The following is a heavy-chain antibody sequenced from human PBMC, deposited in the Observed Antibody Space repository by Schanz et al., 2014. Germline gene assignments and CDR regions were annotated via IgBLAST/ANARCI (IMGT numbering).Heavy chain of an antibody. J-gene: IGHJ4*02. Sequence: QLQLQESGPGLVKPSETLSLTCTVSGVSISSNDFYWGWIRQPPGKGLECIGTSHYSGTTHYNPSLLSRVTISVDTSKNQFSLRLSSVTAADTAVYYCARYTGAYFDYWGQGTLITVSS. CDR2: SHYSGTT. D-gene: IGHD1-26*01. V-gene: IGHV4-39*07. CDR3: ARYTGAYFDY. CDR1: GVSISSNDFY.